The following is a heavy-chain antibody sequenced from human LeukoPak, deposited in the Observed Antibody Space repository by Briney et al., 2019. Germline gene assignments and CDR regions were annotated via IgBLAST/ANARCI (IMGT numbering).Heavy chain of an antibody. D-gene: IGHD5-24*01. CDR2: IYYSGST. CDR3: ARGGDGYNVDFVDY. V-gene: IGHV4-59*01. Sequence: SETLSLTCTVSGGSISSYYWSWIRQPPGKGLEWIGYIYYSGSTNYNPSLKSRVTISVDTSKNQFSLKLSSVTAADTAVYYCARGGDGYNVDFVDYWGQGTLVTVSS. J-gene: IGHJ4*02. CDR1: GGSISSYY.